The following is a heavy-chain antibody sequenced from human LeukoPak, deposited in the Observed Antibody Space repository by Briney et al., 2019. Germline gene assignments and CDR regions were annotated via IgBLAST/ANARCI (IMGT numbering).Heavy chain of an antibody. CDR2: IIPIFGTA. D-gene: IGHD6-19*01. CDR3: ARDGSGSGWYFFDY. J-gene: IGHJ4*02. CDR1: GGTFSSYA. Sequence: GASVKVSCKASGGTFSSYAISWVRQAPGQGLEWMGGIIPIFGTANYAQKFQGRVTITTDESTSTAYMELSGLRSEDTAVYYCARDGSGSGWYFFDYWGQGTLVTVSS. V-gene: IGHV1-69*05.